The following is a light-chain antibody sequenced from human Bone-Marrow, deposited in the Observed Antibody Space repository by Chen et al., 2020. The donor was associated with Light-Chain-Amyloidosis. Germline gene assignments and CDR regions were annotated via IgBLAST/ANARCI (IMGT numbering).Light chain of an antibody. CDR1: QSVSSSY. V-gene: IGKV3-20*01. J-gene: IGKJ2*01. CDR3: QQYGSSPT. CDR2: VAF. Sequence: EIVLTQSPVTLSLSPGERATLSYRASQSVSSSYVAWYQQRPGQAPRLPIYVAFHRATGITDRFSGSGSGTDFTRTISRLEPEDFAVYYCQQYGSSPTFGQGTKLEIK.